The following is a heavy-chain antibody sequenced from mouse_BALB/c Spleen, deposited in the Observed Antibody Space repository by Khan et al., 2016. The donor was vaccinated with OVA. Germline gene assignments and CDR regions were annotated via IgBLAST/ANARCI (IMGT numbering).Heavy chain of an antibody. CDR2: IDPFSGGT. CDR3: TRQGYVAWFSY. Sequence: VQLKESGPELMKPGASVKISCKASGFSFTSYYIHWVMQSHGTSLEWIGYIDPFSGGTTYNQKFKGKATLTVDQSSRTAYIHLTNLTSEDSAVYYCTRQGYVAWFSYWGQGTLVTVSA. V-gene: IGHV1S135*01. J-gene: IGHJ3*01. CDR1: GFSFTSYY. D-gene: IGHD2-2*01.